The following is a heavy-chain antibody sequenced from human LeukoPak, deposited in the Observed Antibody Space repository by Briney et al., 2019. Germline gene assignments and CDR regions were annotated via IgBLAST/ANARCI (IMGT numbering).Heavy chain of an antibody. CDR1: GFTFSSYE. V-gene: IGHV3-48*03. J-gene: IGHJ6*02. CDR2: ISSSGSTI. Sequence: GALRLSCAVSGFTFSSYEMNWVRQAPGKGLEWVSYISSSGSTIYYADSVQGRFTISRDNAKNSLYLQMNSLGAEDTAVYYCARSSLWFGGLFSNYYYYGMDVWGQGTRVSVFS. D-gene: IGHD3-10*01. CDR3: ARSSLWFGGLFSNYYYYGMDV.